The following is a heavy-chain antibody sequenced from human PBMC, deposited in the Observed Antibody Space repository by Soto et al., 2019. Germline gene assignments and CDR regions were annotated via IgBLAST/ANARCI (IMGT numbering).Heavy chain of an antibody. V-gene: IGHV4-59*01. CDR1: GGSISSYY. D-gene: IGHD4-17*01. Sequence: PSETLSLTCTASGGSISSYYWSWIRQPPGKGLEWIGYIYYSGSTNYNPSLKSRVTISVDTSKNQFSLKLSSVTAADTAVYYCAKEVDYGTNWFDPWGQGTLVTVSS. CDR3: AKEVDYGTNWFDP. CDR2: IYYSGST. J-gene: IGHJ5*02.